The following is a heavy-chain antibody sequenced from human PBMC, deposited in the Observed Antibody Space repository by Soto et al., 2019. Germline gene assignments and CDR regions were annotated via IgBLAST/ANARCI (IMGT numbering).Heavy chain of an antibody. CDR3: AREIERLLGY. CDR2: ISYDGRNK. D-gene: IGHD3-3*01. Sequence: GGSLRLSCAASGFTFSSYAMHWVRQAPGKGLEWVAVISYDGRNKYYADSVKGRFTISGDNSKNTLYLQMNSLRAEDTAVYYCAREIERLLGYWGQGTLVTVSS. J-gene: IGHJ4*02. V-gene: IGHV3-30-3*01. CDR1: GFTFSSYA.